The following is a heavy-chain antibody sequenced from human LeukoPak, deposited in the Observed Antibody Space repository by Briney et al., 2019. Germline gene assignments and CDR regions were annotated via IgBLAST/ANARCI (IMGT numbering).Heavy chain of an antibody. CDR1: GFTFSSYA. V-gene: IGHV3-30-3*01. D-gene: IGHD6-13*01. Sequence: GRSLRLSCAASGFTFSSYAMHWVRQAPGKGLEWVAVISYDGSNKYYADSVKGRFTISRDNSKNTLYLQMNSLRAEDTAVYYCARVGQQLVQNYYYYMDVWGKGTTVTVSS. CDR3: ARVGQQLVQNYYYYMDV. J-gene: IGHJ6*03. CDR2: ISYDGSNK.